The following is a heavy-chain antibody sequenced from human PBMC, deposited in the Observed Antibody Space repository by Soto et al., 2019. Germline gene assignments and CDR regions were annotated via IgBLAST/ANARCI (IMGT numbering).Heavy chain of an antibody. CDR2: IYYSGST. Sequence: PSETLSLTCAVSGGSISSSSYYWGWIRQPPGKGLEWIGSIYYSGSTYYNPSLKSRVTISVDTSKNQFSLKLSSVTAADTAVYYCARRSLTIFGVGPIDPWGQGTLVTVSS. J-gene: IGHJ5*02. CDR1: GGSISSSSYY. CDR3: ARRSLTIFGVGPIDP. D-gene: IGHD3-3*01. V-gene: IGHV4-39*01.